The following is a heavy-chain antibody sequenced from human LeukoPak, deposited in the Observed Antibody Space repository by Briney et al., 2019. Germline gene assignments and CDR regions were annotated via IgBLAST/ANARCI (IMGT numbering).Heavy chain of an antibody. CDR3: ARDSLRVTYYDILTGYFDYYYMDV. J-gene: IGHJ6*03. D-gene: IGHD3-9*01. V-gene: IGHV4-34*01. CDR2: INHSGST. CDR1: GGSFSGYY. Sequence: PSETLSLTCAVYGGSFSGYYWSWIRQPPGKGLEWIGEINHSGSTNYNPSLKSRVTISVDTSKNQFPLKLSSVTAADTAVYYCARDSLRVTYYDILTGYFDYYYMDVWGKGTTVTVSS.